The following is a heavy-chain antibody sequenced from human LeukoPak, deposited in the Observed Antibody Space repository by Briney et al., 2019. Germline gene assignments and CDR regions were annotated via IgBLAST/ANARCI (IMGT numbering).Heavy chain of an antibody. D-gene: IGHD2-15*01. CDR1: GFTFSSYG. Sequence: GRSLRLSCAASGFTFSSYGMHWVRQAPGKGLESVAVISYDGSNKYYADSVKGRFTISRDNSKNTLYLQMNSLRAEDTAVYYCAKDGAVVVAAGLDYWGQGTLVTVSS. CDR2: ISYDGSNK. CDR3: AKDGAVVVAAGLDY. V-gene: IGHV3-30*18. J-gene: IGHJ4*02.